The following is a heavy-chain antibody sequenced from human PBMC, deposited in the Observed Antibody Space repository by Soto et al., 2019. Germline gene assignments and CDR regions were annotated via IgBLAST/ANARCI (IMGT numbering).Heavy chain of an antibody. CDR1: GFTFTTYA. J-gene: IGHJ4*02. CDR3: AKGWAYYFDS. D-gene: IGHD3-16*01. V-gene: IGHV3-23*01. Sequence: PGGSLRLSCAASGFTFTTYAMNWFRQAPGRGLEWVSAVTDSGSSTYYADSVKGRFTISRDNSKNTLYLQMNGLRAEDTALYYCAKGWAYYFDSWGQGTLVTVSS. CDR2: VTDSGSST.